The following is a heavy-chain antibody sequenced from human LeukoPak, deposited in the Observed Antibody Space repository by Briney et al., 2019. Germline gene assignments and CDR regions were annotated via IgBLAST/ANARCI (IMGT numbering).Heavy chain of an antibody. Sequence: SETLSLTCAVYGGSFSGYYWSWIRRPPGKGLEWIGEINHSGSTNYNPSLKSRVTISVDTSKNQFSLKLSSVTAADTAVYYCARVTYYDILTGYYTGYYFDYWGQGTLVTVSS. CDR1: GGSFSGYY. J-gene: IGHJ4*02. CDR2: INHSGST. D-gene: IGHD3-9*01. CDR3: ARVTYYDILTGYYTGYYFDY. V-gene: IGHV4-34*09.